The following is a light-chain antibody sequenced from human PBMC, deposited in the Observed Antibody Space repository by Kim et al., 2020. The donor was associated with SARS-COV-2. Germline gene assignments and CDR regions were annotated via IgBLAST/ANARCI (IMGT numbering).Light chain of an antibody. CDR1: HSISRN. CDR2: AAS. Sequence: SESVGDRVTITCRASHSISRNVNWYQQKPGKAPKLLIYAASSLQGGVPSRFSGSESGTDFSLTISSLHPEDFATYYCQQSYTTPYTFGQGTKLEI. V-gene: IGKV1-39*01. CDR3: QQSYTTPYT. J-gene: IGKJ2*01.